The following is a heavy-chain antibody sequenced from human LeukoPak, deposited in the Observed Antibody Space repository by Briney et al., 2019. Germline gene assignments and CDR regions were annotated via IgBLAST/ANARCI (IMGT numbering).Heavy chain of an antibody. CDR3: ARGHYDLAP. D-gene: IGHD3/OR15-3a*01. J-gene: IGHJ5*02. CDR1: GASISGHY. V-gene: IGHV4-59*08. CDR2: IYHSEAP. Sequence: LETLSLTCSVSGASISGHYWSWIRQPPGKGLEWIAYIYHSEAPNYNPSLNARVTMSLDMSKNQFSLRLTSVTAADTAIYYCARGHYDLAPWGQGIPVTVSS.